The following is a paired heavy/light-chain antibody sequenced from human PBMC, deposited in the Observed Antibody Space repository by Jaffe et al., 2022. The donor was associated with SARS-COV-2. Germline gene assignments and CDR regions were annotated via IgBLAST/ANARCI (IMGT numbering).Heavy chain of an antibody. V-gene: IGHV3-23*01. CDR1: GFTFSNFA. Sequence: EVQLLESGGGLVQSGGSLRLSCAASGFTFSNFAMSWVRQAPGKGLEWVSALSAVTDSTYYIESVKGRFTISRDNSKNTLYLQMNNLRAEDTALYYCVKEYSYAYSRPDYWGQGTLVTVSS. J-gene: IGHJ4*02. CDR2: LSAVTDST. D-gene: IGHD3-16*01. CDR3: VKEYSYAYSRPDY.
Light chain of an antibody. Sequence: IQMTQSPSTLSASVGDRVTITCRASQNIDSELAWYQQKPGKVPKVLIYKASSLESGVPSRFSGSASGTEFTLTISSLQPDDSATYYCQQYNSYPQAFGQGTKLEIK. J-gene: IGKJ2*01. CDR3: QQYNSYPQA. CDR2: KAS. CDR1: QNIDSE. V-gene: IGKV1-5*03.